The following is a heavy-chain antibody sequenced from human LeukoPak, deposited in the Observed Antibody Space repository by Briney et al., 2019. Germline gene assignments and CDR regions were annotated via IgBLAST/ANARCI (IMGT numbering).Heavy chain of an antibody. CDR1: GFTFSSYG. D-gene: IGHD2-2*01. Sequence: PGGSLRLSCAASGFTFSSYGMHWVRQAPGKGLEWVAVISYDGSNKYYADSVKDRFTISRDNSKNTLYLQMNSLRAEDTAVYYCAKGHVPLFDYWGQGTLVTVSS. CDR2: ISYDGSNK. CDR3: AKGHVPLFDY. J-gene: IGHJ4*02. V-gene: IGHV3-30*18.